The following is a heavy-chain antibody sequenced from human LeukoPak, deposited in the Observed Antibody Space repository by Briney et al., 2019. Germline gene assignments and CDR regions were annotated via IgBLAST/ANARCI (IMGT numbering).Heavy chain of an antibody. CDR1: GGSFSSYS. CDR2: IIEKGNA. J-gene: IGHJ2*01. CDR3: ARGYYPPRWYFDL. V-gene: IGHV4-34*01. Sequence: PSETLSLTCALYGGSFSSYSWSWPWIRQTPEKGLEWIGEIIEKGNANYNPSLKSRVTIDLDTSKNQFSLKLTSMTAADTAMYYCARGYYPPRWYFDLWGCGTLVTVSS. D-gene: IGHD3-10*01.